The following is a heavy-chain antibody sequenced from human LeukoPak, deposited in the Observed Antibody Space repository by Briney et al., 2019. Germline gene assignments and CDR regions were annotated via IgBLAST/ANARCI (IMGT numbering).Heavy chain of an antibody. Sequence: SGPALVKPTQTLTLTCTFSGFSPSTSGMRVSWIRQPPGKALEWLARIDWDDDKFYSTSLKTRLTISKDTSKNQVVLPMTNMDPVDTAKYYCARHYGSGSELDYWGQGTLVTVSS. CDR3: ARHYGSGSELDY. CDR2: IDWDDDK. CDR1: GFSPSTSGMR. V-gene: IGHV2-70*04. D-gene: IGHD3-10*01. J-gene: IGHJ4*02.